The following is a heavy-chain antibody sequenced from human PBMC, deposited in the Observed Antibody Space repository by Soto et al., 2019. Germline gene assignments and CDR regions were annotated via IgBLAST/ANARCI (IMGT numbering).Heavy chain of an antibody. CDR2: IIPLSGTA. D-gene: IGHD2-21*01. CDR3: ATEFGDNHANPFDS. J-gene: IGHJ4*02. V-gene: IGHV1-69*01. CDR1: GVTFSSET. Sequence: QVQLVQSGAEVKKPGSSVKVSCKASGVTFSSETISWVRQAPEQGLEWVGGIIPLSGTANYAQKFQGRVTITADESTSTHYIELSSLRSDDTAVYYCATEFGDNHANPFDSWGQGTLVTVSS.